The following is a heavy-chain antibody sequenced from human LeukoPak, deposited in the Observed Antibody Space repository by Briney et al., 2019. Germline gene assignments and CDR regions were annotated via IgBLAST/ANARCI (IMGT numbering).Heavy chain of an antibody. CDR3: VRDFYESSGPYYFGY. V-gene: IGHV3-74*01. Sequence: PGGSLRLSRAASGFTFRTYWMHWVRQDPVKGLVWVSRINSDGSVTGYADSVKGRFTISRDNAKNTLFLQMSNLRAEDTAVYYCVRDFYESSGPYYFGYWGQGTLVTVSS. J-gene: IGHJ4*02. CDR1: GFTFRTYW. D-gene: IGHD3-22*01. CDR2: INSDGSVT.